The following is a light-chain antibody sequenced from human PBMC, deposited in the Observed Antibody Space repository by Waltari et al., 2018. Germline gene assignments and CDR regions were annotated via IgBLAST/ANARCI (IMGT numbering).Light chain of an antibody. J-gene: IGKJ2*01. CDR2: DAY. CDR3: QQYNNWPPGDT. Sequence: EIVMTQSPATLSVSPGERATLSCRASQSVSSNLAWYQHKPGQAPRLLIYDAYTRSTGIPARFSGSGSGTECTLTISSLQSEDFAVYYCQQYNNWPPGDTFGQGTKLEIK. CDR1: QSVSSN. V-gene: IGKV3-15*01.